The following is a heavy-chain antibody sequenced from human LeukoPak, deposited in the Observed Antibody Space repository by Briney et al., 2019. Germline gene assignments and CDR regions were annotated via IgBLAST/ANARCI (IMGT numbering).Heavy chain of an antibody. J-gene: IGHJ5*02. CDR3: ARDRGDEYSSKTA. CDR1: GGSFSGYY. D-gene: IGHD6-6*01. CDR2: INHSGST. V-gene: IGHV4-34*01. Sequence: SETLSLTCAVYGGSFSGYYWSWIRQPPGKGLEWIGEINHSGSTNYNPSLKSRVTISVDTSKNQFSLKLSSVTAADTAVYYCARDRGDEYSSKTAWGQGTLVTVSS.